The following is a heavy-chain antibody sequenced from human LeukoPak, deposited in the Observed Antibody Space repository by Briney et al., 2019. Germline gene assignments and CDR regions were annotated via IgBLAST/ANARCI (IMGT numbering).Heavy chain of an antibody. V-gene: IGHV4-4*07. D-gene: IGHD2-15*01. CDR3: ARAGPTVVAHGLYFDY. CDR1: GGSISSYY. J-gene: IGHJ4*02. CDR2: IYTSGST. Sequence: PSETLSLTCTVSGGSISSYYWSWIRQPAGKGLEWIGRIYTSGSTNYNPSLKSRVTISVDTSKNQFSLKLSSVTAADTAVYYCARAGPTVVAHGLYFDYWGQGTLVTVSS.